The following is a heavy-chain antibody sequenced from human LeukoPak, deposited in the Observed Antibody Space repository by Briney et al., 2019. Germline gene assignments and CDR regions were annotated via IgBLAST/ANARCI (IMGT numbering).Heavy chain of an antibody. CDR1: GGSFSGYY. CDR2: INHSGST. CDR3: ARGPRIAAAGQNYYYNGMDV. J-gene: IGHJ6*02. D-gene: IGHD6-13*01. V-gene: IGHV4-34*01. Sequence: SETLSLTCAVYGGSFSGYYWSWIRQPPGKGLEWIGEINHSGSTNYNPSLKNRVTISVDTSKNQFSLKLSSVTAADTAVYYCARGPRIAAAGQNYYYNGMDVWGQGTTVTVSS.